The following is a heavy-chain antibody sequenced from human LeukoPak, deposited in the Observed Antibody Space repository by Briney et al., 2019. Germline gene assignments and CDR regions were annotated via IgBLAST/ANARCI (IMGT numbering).Heavy chain of an antibody. CDR3: AKTVQSGNYPTFFDY. CDR2: ISGSGGST. Sequence: GGSLRLPCAASGFTFSNYAMSWVRQAPGKGLQWVSAISGSGGSTYYADSVKGRFPISRDNSKNTLYLQMNSLRAEDTAVYYCAKTVQSGNYPTFFDYWGQGTLVTVSS. D-gene: IGHD1-26*01. V-gene: IGHV3-23*01. J-gene: IGHJ4*02. CDR1: GFTFSNYA.